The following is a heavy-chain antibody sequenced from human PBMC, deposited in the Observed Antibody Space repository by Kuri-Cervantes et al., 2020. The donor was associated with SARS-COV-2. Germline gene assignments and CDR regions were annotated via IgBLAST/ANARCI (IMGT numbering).Heavy chain of an antibody. CDR2: IYYSGST. CDR3: ASFGGGGSDGGFDP. J-gene: IGHJ5*02. Sequence: SETLSLTCTVSGGSISSSSYYWGWIRQPPGKGLEWIGSIYYSGSTYYNPSLKSRVTMSVDTSKNQFSLKLSSVTAADTAVYYCASFGGGGSDGGFDPWGQGTLVTVSS. V-gene: IGHV4-39*07. CDR1: GGSISSSSYY. D-gene: IGHD3-16*01.